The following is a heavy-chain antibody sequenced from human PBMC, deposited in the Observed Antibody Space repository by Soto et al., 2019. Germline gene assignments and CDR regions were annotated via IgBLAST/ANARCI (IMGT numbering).Heavy chain of an antibody. CDR1: GFTFSSYS. CDR3: SRDHQQWPIDY. CDR2: ISSSSSTI. Sequence: EVQLVESGGGLVQPGGSLRLSCAASGFTFSSYSMNWVRQAPGKGLERVSYISSSSSTIYYADSVKGRFTISRDNAKNSLYLQMNSLRAEDTAVYYCSRDHQQWPIDYWGQGTLVTVSS. V-gene: IGHV3-48*01. D-gene: IGHD6-19*01. J-gene: IGHJ4*02.